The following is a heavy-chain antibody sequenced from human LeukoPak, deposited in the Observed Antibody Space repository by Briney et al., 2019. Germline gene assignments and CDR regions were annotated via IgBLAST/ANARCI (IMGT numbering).Heavy chain of an antibody. CDR1: GFTLSSYA. J-gene: IGHJ4*02. D-gene: IGHD2-15*01. V-gene: IGHV3-23*01. CDR3: AKVLHRYCSGGSCYSLDY. Sequence: PGGSLRLSCAASGFTLSSYAMSWVRQAPGKGLEWVSAISGSGGSTYYADSVKGRFTISRDNSKNTLYLQMNSLRAEDTAVYYCAKVLHRYCSGGSCYSLDYWGQGTLVTVSS. CDR2: ISGSGGST.